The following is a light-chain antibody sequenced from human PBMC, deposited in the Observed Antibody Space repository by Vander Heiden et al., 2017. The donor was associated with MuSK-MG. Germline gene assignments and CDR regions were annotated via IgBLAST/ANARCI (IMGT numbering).Light chain of an antibody. CDR3: QQDDTFPNT. J-gene: IGKJ3*01. CDR2: ATS. CDR1: QPIGNF. V-gene: IGKV1-16*01. Sequence: DIQMTQSPSSLSASVGDRVTITCRASQPIGNFLAWFQQKPGKAPKPLMYATSTLESGVPSRFSGMKSGTDFTLTIAGLQCEDFATYFCQQDDTFPNTFGHGTKVDF.